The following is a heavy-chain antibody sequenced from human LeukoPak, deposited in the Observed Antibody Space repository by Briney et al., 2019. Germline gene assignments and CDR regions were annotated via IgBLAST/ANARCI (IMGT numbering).Heavy chain of an antibody. V-gene: IGHV3-23*01. J-gene: IGHJ4*02. CDR3: ARDPVGAI. CDR2: ISGSGGTI. D-gene: IGHD1-26*01. Sequence: GGSLRLSCAASGFTFSSYAMSWVRQAPGKGLEWVSAISGSGGTIYYADSVKGRFTISRDNAKNSLYLQMNSLRAEDTAVYYCARDPVGAIWGQGTLVTVSS. CDR1: GFTFSSYA.